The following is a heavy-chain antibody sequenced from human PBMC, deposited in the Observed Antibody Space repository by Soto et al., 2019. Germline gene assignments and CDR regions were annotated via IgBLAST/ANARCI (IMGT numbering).Heavy chain of an antibody. V-gene: IGHV4-34*01. Sequence: QGQLQQRGAGLLKPSETLSLTCAVYGGSFSGYYWSWIRQPPGKGLEWIGEINHSGSTNFNPALRGRVAISVDTSKNQLCLKLSSVTAADAAVYYCARALRRQGWCAPWGQGTMVTVSS. CDR2: INHSGST. J-gene: IGHJ5*02. CDR1: GGSFSGYY. CDR3: ARALRRQGWCAP.